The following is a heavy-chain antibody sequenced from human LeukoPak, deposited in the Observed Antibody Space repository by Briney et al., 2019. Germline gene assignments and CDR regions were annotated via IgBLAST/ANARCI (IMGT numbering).Heavy chain of an antibody. Sequence: SETLSLTCTVSGGSISSSGYYWGWIRQPPGKGLEWIGSIYWTGSTYYNPSLKSRLTMSVDTSKKQLSLNLSSVTAADTAVYYCARHSPDDAWIGEPPSPFDIWGQGTTVTVSS. V-gene: IGHV4-39*01. D-gene: IGHD3-10*01. J-gene: IGHJ3*02. CDR3: ARHSPDDAWIGEPPSPFDI. CDR2: IYWTGST. CDR1: GGSISSSGYY.